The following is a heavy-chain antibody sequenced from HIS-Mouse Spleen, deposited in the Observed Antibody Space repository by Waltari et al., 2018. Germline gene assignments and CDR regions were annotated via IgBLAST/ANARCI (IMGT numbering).Heavy chain of an antibody. J-gene: IGHJ4*02. CDR2: ISWNSGSI. Sequence: EVQLVESGGGLVQPGRSLRLSCAASGFTFDDYAMHWVRQATGKGLEWVSGISWNSGSIGYADSVKGRFTISRDNAKNSLYLKMNSLRAEDTALYYCAKDLRPAYSSSPYFDYWGQGTLVTVSS. CDR1: GFTFDDYA. CDR3: AKDLRPAYSSSPYFDY. D-gene: IGHD6-6*01. V-gene: IGHV3-9*01.